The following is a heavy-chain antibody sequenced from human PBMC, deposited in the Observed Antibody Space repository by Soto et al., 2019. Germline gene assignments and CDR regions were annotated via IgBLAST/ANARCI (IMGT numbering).Heavy chain of an antibody. V-gene: IGHV4-59*01. CDR3: TRGRGDF. J-gene: IGHJ4*02. CDR1: GGSINTYY. Sequence: PSETLSLTCTVSGGSINTYYWSWIRQPPGKGLEWIGYIYYSGSGSGSTNYIPSLKSRVTISVDTSKNQFSLRLTSVTAADTAVYFCTRGRGDFWGQGTLVTVS. CDR2: IYYSGSGSGST.